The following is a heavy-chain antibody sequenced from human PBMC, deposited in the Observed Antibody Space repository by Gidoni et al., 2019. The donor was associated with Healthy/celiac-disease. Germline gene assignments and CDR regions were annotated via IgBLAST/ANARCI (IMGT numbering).Heavy chain of an antibody. J-gene: IGHJ4*02. CDR1: GFTFDDYA. Sequence: EVQLVESGGGLVQPGRSLRLSCAASGFTFDDYAMHWVRQAPGKGLEWVSGISWNSGSIGYADSVKGRFTISRDNAKNSLYLQMNSLRAEDTALYYCAKDRAIDILTGYYLGEHFDYWGQGTLVTVSS. CDR2: ISWNSGSI. CDR3: AKDRAIDILTGYYLGEHFDY. V-gene: IGHV3-9*01. D-gene: IGHD3-9*01.